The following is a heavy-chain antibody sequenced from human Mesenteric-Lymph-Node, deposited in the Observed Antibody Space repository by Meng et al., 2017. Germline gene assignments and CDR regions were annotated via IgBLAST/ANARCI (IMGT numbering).Heavy chain of an antibody. Sequence: GESLKISCVVSGFTVSSTFMSWVRQAPGKGLEWVSYISSSGSTIYYADSVKGRFTISRDNAKNSLYLQMNSLRAEDTAVYYCASLGALYDSSGYYDYYYYYYGMDVWGQGTTVTVSS. D-gene: IGHD3-22*01. J-gene: IGHJ6*02. CDR2: ISSSGSTI. V-gene: IGHV3-48*04. CDR3: ASLGALYDSSGYYDYYYYYYGMDV. CDR1: GFTVSSTF.